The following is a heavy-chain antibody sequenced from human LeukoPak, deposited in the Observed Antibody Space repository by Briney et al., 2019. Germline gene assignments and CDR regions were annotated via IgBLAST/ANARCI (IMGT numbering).Heavy chain of an antibody. CDR1: GGTFSSYA. V-gene: IGHV1-69*13. J-gene: IGHJ6*03. CDR2: IIPIFGTA. CDR3: ASHKSLYYYYMDV. Sequence: ASAKVSCKASGGTFSSYAISWVRQAPGQGLEWMGGIIPIFGTANYAQKFQGRVTITADESTSTAYMELSSLRSEDTAVYYCASHKSLYYYYMDVWGKGTTVTISS.